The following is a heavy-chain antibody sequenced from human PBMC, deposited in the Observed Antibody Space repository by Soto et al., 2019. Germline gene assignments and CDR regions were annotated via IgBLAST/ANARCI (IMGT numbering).Heavy chain of an antibody. V-gene: IGHV3-23*01. CDR3: TSDYYGVDV. J-gene: IGHJ6*02. CDR2: ISNGGTGT. Sequence: GGSLRLSCAASGFTFSSYAMSWVRQAPGKGPEWIPAISNGGTGTYYADSVKGRFSISRDNSKNTLFLQMNSPRAEDTAVYYCTSDYYGVDVWGQGTTVTVSS. CDR1: GFTFSSYA.